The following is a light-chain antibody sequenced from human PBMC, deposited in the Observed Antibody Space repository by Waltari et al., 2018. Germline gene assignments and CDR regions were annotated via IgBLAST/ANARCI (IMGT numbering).Light chain of an antibody. V-gene: IGLV2-23*02. CDR3: YSYAGRSTFVV. CDR1: SSDVGGYHY. CDR2: DVS. J-gene: IGLJ2*01. Sequence: QSALTQPASVSGSPGQSTTISCTGTSSDVGGYHYVSWYQPHPGKAPKLLIYDVSKRPSGVSNRFSGSKSGNTASLTISGLQAEDEADYYCYSYAGRSTFVVFGGGTKLTVL.